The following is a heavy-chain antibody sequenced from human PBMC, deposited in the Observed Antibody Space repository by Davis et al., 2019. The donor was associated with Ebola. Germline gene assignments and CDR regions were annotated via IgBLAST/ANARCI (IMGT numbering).Heavy chain of an antibody. Sequence: PGGSLRLSCAASGFTFSNYGMHWVRQAPGKGLEWVAIISYDGSNKYYADSVKGRFTISRDNSKNTLYLQMNSLRAEDTAVYYCAKDRGRKNWNDGSPLDRWGQGALVTVSS. CDR1: GFTFSNYG. CDR3: AKDRGRKNWNDGSPLDR. CDR2: ISYDGSNK. J-gene: IGHJ5*02. V-gene: IGHV3-30*18. D-gene: IGHD1-1*01.